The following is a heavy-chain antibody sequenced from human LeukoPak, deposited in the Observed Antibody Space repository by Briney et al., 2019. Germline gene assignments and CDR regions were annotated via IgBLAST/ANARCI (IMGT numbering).Heavy chain of an antibody. CDR2: IIPILGIA. CDR3: ARSVYSSGWDY. CDR1: GYTFTGYY. V-gene: IGHV1-69*02. J-gene: IGHJ4*02. D-gene: IGHD6-19*01. Sequence: SVKVSCKASGYTFTGYYMHWVRQAPGQGLEWMGRIIPILGIANYAQKFQGRVTITADKSTSTAYMELSSLRSEDTAVYYCARSVYSSGWDYWGQGTLVTVSS.